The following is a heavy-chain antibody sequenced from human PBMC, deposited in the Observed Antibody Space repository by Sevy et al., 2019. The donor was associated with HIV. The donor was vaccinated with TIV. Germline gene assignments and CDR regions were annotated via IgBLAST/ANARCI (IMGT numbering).Heavy chain of an antibody. CDR1: GGTFSSYA. CDR3: ATRDSGGGTYYYDSSGYYSFDY. V-gene: IGHV1-69*10. J-gene: IGHJ4*02. CDR2: IIPIFGIA. D-gene: IGHD3-22*01. Sequence: ASVKVSCKASGGTFSSYAISWVRQAPGQGLEWMGGIIPIFGIANYAQKFQGRVTITADKSTSTAYMELSSLRSEDTAVYYCATRDSGGGTYYYDSSGYYSFDYWGQGTLVTVSS.